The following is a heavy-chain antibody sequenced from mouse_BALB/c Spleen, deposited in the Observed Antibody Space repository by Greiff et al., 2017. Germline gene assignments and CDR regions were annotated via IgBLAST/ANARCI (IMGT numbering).Heavy chain of an antibody. Sequence: EVKLVESGGGLVKPGGSLKLSCAASGFTFSSYTMSWVRQTPEKRLEWVATISSGGGNTYYPDSVKGRFTISRDNAKNNLYLQMSSLRSEDTALYYCARVYGNYAWYFDVWGAGTTVTVSS. CDR3: ARVYGNYAWYFDV. CDR2: ISSGGGNT. CDR1: GFTFSSYT. D-gene: IGHD2-1*01. J-gene: IGHJ1*01. V-gene: IGHV5-9*03.